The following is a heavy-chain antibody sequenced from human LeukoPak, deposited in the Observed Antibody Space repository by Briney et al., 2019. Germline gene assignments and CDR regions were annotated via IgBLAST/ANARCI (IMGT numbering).Heavy chain of an antibody. V-gene: IGHV3-74*01. CDR1: GFTFSSYW. CDR2: INGDGSST. D-gene: IGHD4-17*01. J-gene: IGHJ5*02. Sequence: GGSLRLSCAASGFTFSSYWMHWVRQAPGKGLVWVSRINGDGSSTTYADSVKGRFTISRDNAKNTLYLQMNSLRAEDTAVYHCARVTQKVTTLSWVARSGNNWFDPWGQGTLVTVSS. CDR3: ARVTQKVTTLSWVARSGNNWFDP.